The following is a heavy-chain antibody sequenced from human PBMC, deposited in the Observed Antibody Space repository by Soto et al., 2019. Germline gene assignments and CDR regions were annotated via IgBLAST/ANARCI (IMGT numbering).Heavy chain of an antibody. V-gene: IGHV3-23*01. J-gene: IGHJ5*01. D-gene: IGHD6-19*01. CDR2: VGGATET. Sequence: GESLKISCATSGYNFNIHAMTWVRQAPGKGLEWVSSVGGATETYYADSVKGRFTISRDDSKATLYLQMTSLRVEDTAIYYCAKDAVPGNGEWDWLDSWGQGTLVTVSS. CDR3: AKDAVPGNGEWDWLDS. CDR1: GYNFNIHA.